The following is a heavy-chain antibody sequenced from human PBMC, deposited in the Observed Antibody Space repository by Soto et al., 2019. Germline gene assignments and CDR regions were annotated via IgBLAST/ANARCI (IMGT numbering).Heavy chain of an antibody. D-gene: IGHD5-12*01. CDR2: INPKGGVT. J-gene: IGHJ6*03. V-gene: IGHV1-2*04. CDR3: ARESGGATATLDYYYFYMDV. Sequence: QVQLVQSGAEVRKPGASVTVSCRSSGDSFNDYYIHWVRQAPGQGFEWMGWINPKGGVTKYAQKFQGWDSMTRDTSIRTVYMQLSRLRSDDTAVYYCARESGGATATLDYYYFYMDVWGTGTTVTVSS. CDR1: GDSFNDYY.